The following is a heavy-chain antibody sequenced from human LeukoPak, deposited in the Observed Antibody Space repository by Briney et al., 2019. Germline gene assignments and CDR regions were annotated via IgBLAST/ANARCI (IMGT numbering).Heavy chain of an antibody. CDR1: GFTFSSYS. V-gene: IGHV3-21*01. Sequence: GGSLRLSCAAPGFTFSSYSMNWVRQAPGKGLEWVSSISSSSSYIYYADSVKGRFTISRDNAKNSLYLQMNSLRAEGTAVYYCIGEDYYGSSGYYRLWGQGTLVTVSS. CDR3: IGEDYYGSSGYYRL. D-gene: IGHD3-22*01. J-gene: IGHJ4*02. CDR2: ISSSSSYI.